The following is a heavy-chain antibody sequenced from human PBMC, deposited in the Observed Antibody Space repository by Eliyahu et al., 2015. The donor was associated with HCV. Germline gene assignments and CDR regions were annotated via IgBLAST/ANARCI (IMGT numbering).Heavy chain of an antibody. CDR2: MKSNSGEA. Sequence: QVRLVQSGAEVRKPGAXVXVXCXASGYXFXSYDXHWVRQAAGQGLXWMGRMKSNSGEAAYAQRFQGRVTMTRDTSISTAYMEVSSLRSDDTAVYFCATGHISESDSGWYLDVWGRGSLVTVS. V-gene: IGHV1-8*01. CDR1: GYXFXSYD. CDR3: ATGHISESDSGWYLDV. D-gene: IGHD6-25*01. J-gene: IGHJ2*01.